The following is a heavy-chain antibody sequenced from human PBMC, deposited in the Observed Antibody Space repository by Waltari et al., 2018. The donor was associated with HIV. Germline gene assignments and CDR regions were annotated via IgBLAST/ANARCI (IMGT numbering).Heavy chain of an antibody. J-gene: IGHJ4*02. V-gene: IGHV1-18*04. D-gene: IGHD4-17*01. CDR1: GYTFVSYS. Sequence: QVQLLQSGAEVQNPGASVMVSCKASGYTFVSYSLNWVRQSPGRGLEWLGWINTHSGDANYTQSLHDRVTMTIEASTNTAYMELRSLTYADTALYYCARGTYGDLWGQGTLVSV. CDR3: ARGTYGDL. CDR2: INTHSGDA.